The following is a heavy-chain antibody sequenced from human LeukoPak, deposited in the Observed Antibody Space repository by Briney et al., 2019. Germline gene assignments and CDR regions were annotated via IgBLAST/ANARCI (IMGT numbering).Heavy chain of an antibody. CDR1: GYSISSGYY. D-gene: IGHD4-17*01. J-gene: IGHJ6*03. Sequence: PSETLSLTCTVSGYSISSGYYWGWIRQPPGKGLEWIGSIYHSGSTYYNPSLKSRVTISVDTSKNQFSLKLSSVTAADTAVYYCAKHAPDYGDYLEDYYYYYMDVWGKGTTVTISS. V-gene: IGHV4-38-2*02. CDR2: IYHSGST. CDR3: AKHAPDYGDYLEDYYYYYMDV.